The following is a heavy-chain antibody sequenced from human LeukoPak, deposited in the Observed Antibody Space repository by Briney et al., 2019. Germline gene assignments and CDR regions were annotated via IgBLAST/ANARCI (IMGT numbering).Heavy chain of an antibody. CDR3: ARQAQLASFDC. V-gene: IGHV5-51*01. CDR1: GFSFVTYW. D-gene: IGHD3-3*02. Sequence: GASLQISCKGSGFSFVTYWIGWVRQLPGEGLEGMGIIYTGDSDTRYSPSFQGQVTISVDKSINTAYLQWSSLKASDTAMYYCARQAQLASFDCWGQGTLVTVSS. J-gene: IGHJ4*02. CDR2: IYTGDSDT.